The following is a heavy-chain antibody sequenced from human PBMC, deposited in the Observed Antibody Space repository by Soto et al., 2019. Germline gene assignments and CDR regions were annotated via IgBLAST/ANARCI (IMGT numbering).Heavy chain of an antibody. V-gene: IGHV4-39*01. CDR2: IYYSGST. D-gene: IGHD6-13*01. CDR3: AMKPGIAGGTAN. CDR1: GGSISSSSYY. J-gene: IGHJ4*02. Sequence: QLQLQESGPGLVKPSETLSLTCTVSGGSISSSSYYWGWIRQPPGKGLEWIGSIYYSGSTYYNPSLKSRVTISVDTAKNQFSLGLSSVTAADTAVYYCAMKPGIAGGTANWGQGTLVTVSS.